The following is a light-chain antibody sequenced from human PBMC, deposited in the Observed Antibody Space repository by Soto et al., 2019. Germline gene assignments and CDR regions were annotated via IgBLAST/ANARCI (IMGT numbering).Light chain of an antibody. CDR1: RSAGEW. CDR3: QQFNSVPYT. CDR2: EVS. J-gene: IGKJ2*01. V-gene: IGKV1-5*03. Sequence: DLQMTQSPSTLSASVGDRVTITCRASRSAGEWLAWYQQKPGKAPNLLIYEVSRLHSGVPSRFSAGGSETEFSLTIDSLQPDDFAIYYCQQFNSVPYTFGPGTKVEIK.